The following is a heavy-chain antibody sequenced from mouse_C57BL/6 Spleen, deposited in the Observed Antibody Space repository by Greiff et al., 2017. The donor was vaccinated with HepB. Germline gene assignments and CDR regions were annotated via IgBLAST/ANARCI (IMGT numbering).Heavy chain of an antibody. CDR3: ARFYSNFMDY. CDR1: GFTFSSYG. J-gene: IGHJ4*01. V-gene: IGHV5-6*02. CDR2: ISSGGSYT. Sequence: DVKLVESGGDLVKPGGSLKLSCAASGFTFSSYGMSWVRQTPDKRLEWVATISSGGSYTYYPDSVKGRFTISRDNAKNTLYLQMSSLKSEDTAMYYCARFYSNFMDYWGQGTSVTVSS. D-gene: IGHD2-5*01.